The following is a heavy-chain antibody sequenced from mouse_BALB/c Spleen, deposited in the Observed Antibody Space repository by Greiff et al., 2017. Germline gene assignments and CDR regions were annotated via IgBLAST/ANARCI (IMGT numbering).Heavy chain of an antibody. V-gene: IGHV1S34*01. Sequence: LVKPGASVKISCKASGYSFTGYYMHWVKQSPGKSLEWIGYISCYNGATSYNQKFKGKATFTVDTSSSTAYMQFNSLTSEDSAVYYCTRNYGSSPFDYWGQGTTLTVSS. CDR1: GYSFTGYY. CDR3: TRNYGSSPFDY. J-gene: IGHJ2*01. CDR2: ISCYNGAT. D-gene: IGHD1-1*01.